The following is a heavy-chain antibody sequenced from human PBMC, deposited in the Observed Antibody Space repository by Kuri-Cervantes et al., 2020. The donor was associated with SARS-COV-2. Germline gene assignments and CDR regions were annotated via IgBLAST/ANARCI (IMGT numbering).Heavy chain of an antibody. CDR3: ARRGSTSPDGMDV. CDR2: INPDGSYT. J-gene: IGHJ6*02. D-gene: IGHD2-2*01. V-gene: IGHV3-74*01. Sequence: LSLTCAASGFTFSGHWIHWVRQAPGKGLVWVSRINPDGSYTNNADSVKGRFTISRDNSKNTLYLQMNSLRAEDTAVYYCARRGSTSPDGMDVWGQGTTVTVSS. CDR1: GFTFSGHW.